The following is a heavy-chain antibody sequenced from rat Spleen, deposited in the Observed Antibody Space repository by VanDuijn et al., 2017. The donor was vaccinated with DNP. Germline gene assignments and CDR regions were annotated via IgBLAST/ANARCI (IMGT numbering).Heavy chain of an antibody. CDR1: GFTFSDYA. Sequence: EVQLVESGGGLVLPGRSLKLSCAASGFTFSDYAMAWVRQAPKKGLEWVASISTGGGNTYYPDSVKGRFTISRDNAKSTLYLQMDSLRSEDTATYYCALRQWSDYNILGAWGQGTSVTVSS. CDR3: ALRQWSDYNILGA. V-gene: IGHV5S23*01. D-gene: IGHD1-1*01. CDR2: ISTGGGNT. J-gene: IGHJ4*01.